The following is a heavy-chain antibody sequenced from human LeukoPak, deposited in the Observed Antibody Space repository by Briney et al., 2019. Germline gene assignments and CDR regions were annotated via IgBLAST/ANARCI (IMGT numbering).Heavy chain of an antibody. D-gene: IGHD5-24*01. V-gene: IGHV3-30-3*01. Sequence: PGGSLRLSCAASGFTFSSYAMHWVRQAPGKGLEWVAVISYDGSNKYYADSVKGRSTISRDNSKNTLFLQMNSLRGEDTAVYYCARDRTRDGYNQGRVFDYWGQGTLVTVSS. J-gene: IGHJ4*02. CDR2: ISYDGSNK. CDR3: ARDRTRDGYNQGRVFDY. CDR1: GFTFSSYA.